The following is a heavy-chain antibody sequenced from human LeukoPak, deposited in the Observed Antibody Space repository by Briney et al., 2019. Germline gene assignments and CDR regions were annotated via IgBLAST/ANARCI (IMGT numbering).Heavy chain of an antibody. Sequence: GGSLRLSCAASGFTVSSNYMSWVRQAPGKGLEWVSVIYSGGSTYCADSVKGRFTISRDNSKNTLYLQMNSLRAEDTAVYYCAREPTMKWLWFDPWGQGTLVTVSS. CDR2: IYSGGST. CDR1: GFTVSSNY. V-gene: IGHV3-66*01. J-gene: IGHJ5*02. CDR3: AREPTMKWLWFDP. D-gene: IGHD3-22*01.